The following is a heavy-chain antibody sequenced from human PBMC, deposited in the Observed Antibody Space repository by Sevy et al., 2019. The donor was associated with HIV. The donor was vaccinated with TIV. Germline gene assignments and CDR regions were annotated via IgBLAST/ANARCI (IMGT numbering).Heavy chain of an antibody. D-gene: IGHD3-22*01. CDR1: GFTFSSYW. CDR2: INSDGSST. Sequence: GGSLRLSCAASGFTFSSYWMHWVRQAPGKGLVWVSRINSDGSSTSYADSVKGRFTISRDNAKNTRYLQMNSLRAEDTAVYYCARVKDYYDSGGYYGAGAFDIWGQGTMVTVSS. CDR3: ARVKDYYDSGGYYGAGAFDI. V-gene: IGHV3-74*01. J-gene: IGHJ3*02.